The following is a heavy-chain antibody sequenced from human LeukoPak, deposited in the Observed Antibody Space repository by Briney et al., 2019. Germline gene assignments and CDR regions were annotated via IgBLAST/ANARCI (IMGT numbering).Heavy chain of an antibody. V-gene: IGHV4-39*01. Sequence: PSETLSLTCNVSGGSIISSSYYWGWIRQPPGKGLEWIGSIYYSGNTYYSPSLKSRVTISLDTSKNQFSLRLSSVTAADTAVYYCAGTVGATEGYFDLWGRGTLVTVSS. CDR1: GGSIISSSYY. J-gene: IGHJ2*01. CDR2: IYYSGNT. D-gene: IGHD1-26*01. CDR3: AGTVGATEGYFDL.